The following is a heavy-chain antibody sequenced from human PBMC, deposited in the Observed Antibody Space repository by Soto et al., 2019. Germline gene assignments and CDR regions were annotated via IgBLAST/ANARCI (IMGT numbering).Heavy chain of an antibody. V-gene: IGHV5-51*01. Sequence: PGESLKISCKGSGFDFSKHWIGWVRQMPGKGLEWMMIINPGDSYTRYRPSFQGRVTVSGDKSISTAYLQWNSLEASDTAMYYCARQVRAGVFDYWGQGTLVTV. J-gene: IGHJ4*02. CDR3: ARQVRAGVFDY. CDR1: GFDFSKHW. CDR2: INPGDSYT.